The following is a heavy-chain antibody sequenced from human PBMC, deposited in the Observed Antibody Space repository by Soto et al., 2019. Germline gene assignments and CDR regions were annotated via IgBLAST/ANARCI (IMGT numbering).Heavy chain of an antibody. J-gene: IGHJ4*02. Sequence: QLQLQESGPGLVKPSETLSLTSTVSGGSISSSSYYWGWIRQPPGKGLEWIVSIYGSGSTYYNPPLKSRVTISVDTSKNKFSLKLSAVTAADTAVYDCARHPAARGIRSSNVFWELEYYFDYWGQGTLVTVSS. D-gene: IGHD3-10*01. V-gene: IGHV4-39*01. CDR1: GGSISSSSYY. CDR3: ARHPAARGIRSSNVFWELEYYFDY. CDR2: IYGSGST.